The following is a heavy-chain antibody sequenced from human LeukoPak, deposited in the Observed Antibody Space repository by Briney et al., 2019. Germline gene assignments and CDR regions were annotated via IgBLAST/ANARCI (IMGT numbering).Heavy chain of an antibody. V-gene: IGHV4-31*03. CDR3: ARVGGYTAMVDY. CDR2: IYYSGST. Sequence: SQTLSLTCTVSGGSISSGGYYWSWLRQHPGKGLEWIGYIYYSGSTYYNPSLKSRVTISVDTSKNQFSLKLSSVTAADTAVYYCARVGGYTAMVDYWGQGTLVTVSS. CDR1: GGSISSGGYY. D-gene: IGHD5-18*01. J-gene: IGHJ4*02.